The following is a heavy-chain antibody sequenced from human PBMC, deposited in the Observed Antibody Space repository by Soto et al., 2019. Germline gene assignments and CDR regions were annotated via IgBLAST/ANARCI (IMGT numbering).Heavy chain of an antibody. CDR1: GFTFSSYS. J-gene: IGHJ5*02. CDR2: ISSSSYI. CDR3: ARVRRFLEWSELWFDP. D-gene: IGHD3-3*01. V-gene: IGHV3-21*01. Sequence: EVQLVESGGGLVKPGGSLRLSCAASGFTFSSYSMNWVRQAPGKGLEWVSSISSSSYIYYADSVKGRFTISRDNAKNSLYLQMNSLRAEDTAVYYCARVRRFLEWSELWFDPWGQGTLVTVSS.